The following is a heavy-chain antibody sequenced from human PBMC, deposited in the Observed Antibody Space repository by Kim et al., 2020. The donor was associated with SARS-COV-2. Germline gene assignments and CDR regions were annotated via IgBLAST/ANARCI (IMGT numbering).Heavy chain of an antibody. CDR1: GGSISSYY. CDR2: IYYSVST. V-gene: IGHV4-59*01. D-gene: IGHD6-19*01. J-gene: IGHJ2*01. Sequence: SETLSLTCTVSGGSISSYYWSWIRQPPGKGLEWIGYIYYSVSTNYNPSLKSRVTISVDTSKNQFSLKLSSVTAADTAVYYCARIQQWLGHWYFDLWGRGTLVTVSS. CDR3: ARIQQWLGHWYFDL.